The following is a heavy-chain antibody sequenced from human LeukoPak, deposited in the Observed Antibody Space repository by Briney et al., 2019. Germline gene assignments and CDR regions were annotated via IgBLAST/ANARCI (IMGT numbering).Heavy chain of an antibody. D-gene: IGHD6-19*01. Sequence: ASVKVSCKASGYTFTRYYMHWVREAPGQGLEWMGIINPSGGSTSYAQKFQGRVTMTRDTSTSTVYMELSSLRSEDTAVYYCARDLVVAGAIDYWGQGTLVTVSS. CDR2: INPSGGST. V-gene: IGHV1-46*01. J-gene: IGHJ4*02. CDR3: ARDLVVAGAIDY. CDR1: GYTFTRYY.